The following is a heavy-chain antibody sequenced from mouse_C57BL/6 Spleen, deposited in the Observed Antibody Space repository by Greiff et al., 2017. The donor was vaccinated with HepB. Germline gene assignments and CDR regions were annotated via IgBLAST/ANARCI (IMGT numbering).Heavy chain of an antibody. CDR1: GFTFSDYG. J-gene: IGHJ1*03. V-gene: IGHV5-17*01. Sequence: EVQLVESGGGLVKPGGSLKLSCAASGFTFSDYGMHWVRQAPEKGLEWVAYISSGSSTIYYADTVKGRFTISRDNAKNTLFLQMTSLRSEDTAMYYCAKGYSNYGGVWYFDVWGTGTTVTVSS. CDR3: AKGYSNYGGVWYFDV. D-gene: IGHD2-5*01. CDR2: ISSGSSTI.